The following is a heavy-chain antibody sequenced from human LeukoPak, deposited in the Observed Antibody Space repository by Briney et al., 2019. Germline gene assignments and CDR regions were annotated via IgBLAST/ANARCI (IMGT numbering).Heavy chain of an antibody. CDR3: ARFRGATRYYYYYMDV. Sequence: ASVKVSCKASGYTFTSYDINWVRQATGQGLEWMGWMNPNSGNTGYAQKFQGRVTITRNTSISTAYMELSSLRSEDTAVYYCARFRGATRYYYYYMDVWGKGTTVTVSS. V-gene: IGHV1-8*03. CDR1: GYTFTSYD. D-gene: IGHD1-26*01. CDR2: MNPNSGNT. J-gene: IGHJ6*03.